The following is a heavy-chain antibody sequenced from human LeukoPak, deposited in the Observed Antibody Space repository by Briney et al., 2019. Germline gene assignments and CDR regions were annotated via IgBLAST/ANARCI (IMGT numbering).Heavy chain of an antibody. CDR2: IKQDGSEK. CDR3: ARGLTPYCSGGSCYFDY. V-gene: IGHV3-7*01. D-gene: IGHD2-15*01. CDR1: GFTFSSYW. J-gene: IGHJ4*02. Sequence: GGPLRLSCAASGFTFSSYWMSWVRQTPGKGLEWVANIKQDGSEKYYVDSVKGRFTISRDNAKNSLYLQMNSLRAEDTAVYYCARGLTPYCSGGSCYFDYWGQGTLVTVSS.